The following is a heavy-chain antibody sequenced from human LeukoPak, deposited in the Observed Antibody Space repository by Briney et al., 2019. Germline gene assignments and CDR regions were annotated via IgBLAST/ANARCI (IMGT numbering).Heavy chain of an antibody. J-gene: IGHJ4*02. CDR2: IYYSGST. CDR3: ARVGDDYVWGSYRPQYYFDY. V-gene: IGHV4-61*08. D-gene: IGHD3-16*02. Sequence: SETLSLTCTVSGGSISSGDYYWSWIRQPPGKGLEWIGYIYYSGSTNYNPSLKSRVTISVDTSKNQFSLKLSSVTAADTAVYYCARVGDDYVWGSYRPQYYFDYWGQGTLVTVSS. CDR1: GGSISSGDYY.